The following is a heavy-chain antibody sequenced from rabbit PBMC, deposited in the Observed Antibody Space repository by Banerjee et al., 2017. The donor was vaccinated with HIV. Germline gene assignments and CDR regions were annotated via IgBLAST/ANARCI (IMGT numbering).Heavy chain of an antibody. CDR3: ASGYAGNGIAFKL. V-gene: IGHV1S47*01. CDR2: IYTGSSGST. CDR1: GFDFSSYG. Sequence: QEQLVESGGGLVTLGGSLKLSCKASGFDFSSYGVSWVRQAPGKGLEWIGCIYTGSSGSTYYASWAKGRFTITRSTSLNTVTLQLTSLTAADTATYVCASGYAGNGIAFKLWGPGTLVTVS. D-gene: IGHD4-2*01. J-gene: IGHJ4*01.